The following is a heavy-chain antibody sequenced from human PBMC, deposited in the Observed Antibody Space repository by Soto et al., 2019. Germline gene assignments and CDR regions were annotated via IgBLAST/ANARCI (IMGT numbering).Heavy chain of an antibody. CDR1: GFTFSSYS. D-gene: IGHD6-13*01. V-gene: IGHV3-48*02. CDR3: ARDGRGSSWYGARFDS. CDR2: ISSSSSTI. J-gene: IGHJ4*02. Sequence: PXGSLRLSCAASGFTFSSYSMTWVREAPGKGLEWVSYISSSSSTIYYADSVKGRFTISRDNAKNSLYLQMNSLRDEDTAVYYCARDGRGSSWYGARFDSRGQGSLVTVSS.